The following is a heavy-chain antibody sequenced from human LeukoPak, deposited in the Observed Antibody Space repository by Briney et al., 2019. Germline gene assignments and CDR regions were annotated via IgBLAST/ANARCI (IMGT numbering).Heavy chain of an antibody. D-gene: IGHD6-19*01. CDR3: ARDLRHSSTDY. J-gene: IGHJ4*02. CDR1: GFTFSSYA. CDR2: ISYDGSNK. V-gene: IGHV3-30*04. Sequence: GRSLRVSCAASGFTFSSYAMHWVRQAPGKGLEWVAVISYDGSNKYYADSVKGRFTISRDNSKNTLYLQMNSLRAEDTAVYYCARDLRHSSTDYWGQGTLVTVSS.